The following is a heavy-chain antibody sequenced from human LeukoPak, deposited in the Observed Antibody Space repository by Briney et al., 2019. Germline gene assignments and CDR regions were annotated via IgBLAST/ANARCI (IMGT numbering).Heavy chain of an antibody. CDR3: ARVDSSGWFIFDY. Sequence: ASVKVSCKASGYTFTSYAMHWVRQAPGQRLEWMGWINAGNGNTKYSQKFQGRVTITRDTSASTAYMELSSLRSEDTAVYYCARVDSSGWFIFDYWGQGTLVTVSP. CDR2: INAGNGNT. CDR1: GYTFTSYA. J-gene: IGHJ4*02. V-gene: IGHV1-3*01. D-gene: IGHD6-19*01.